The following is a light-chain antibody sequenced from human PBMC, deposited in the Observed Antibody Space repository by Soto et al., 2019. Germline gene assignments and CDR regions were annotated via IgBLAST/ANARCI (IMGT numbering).Light chain of an antibody. CDR3: QQHHEYAAWT. V-gene: IGKV1-5*03. Sequence: DIQMTQSPSTLSASVGDRVTITCRASQSVSIWLAWYQQKPGKAPDLLIYKASSLQSGVPSRFSGSGSGTEFTLTIDSLQPEDFATYFCQQHHEYAAWTFGQGTKVDIK. CDR1: QSVSIW. CDR2: KAS. J-gene: IGKJ1*01.